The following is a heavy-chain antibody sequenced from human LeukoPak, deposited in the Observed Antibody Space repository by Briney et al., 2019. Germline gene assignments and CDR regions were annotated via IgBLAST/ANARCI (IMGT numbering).Heavy chain of an antibody. Sequence: PGGSLRLSCAASGFTFTSYGMHWVRQAPGKGLEWVAFIRYDGSNKYYADSVKGRFTISIDNSKNTLYLQMNSLRAEDTAVYSCAKAAIAAAFYYFDYWGQGTLVTVSS. CDR2: IRYDGSNK. CDR3: AKAAIAAAFYYFDY. CDR1: GFTFTSYG. J-gene: IGHJ4*02. D-gene: IGHD6-13*01. V-gene: IGHV3-30*02.